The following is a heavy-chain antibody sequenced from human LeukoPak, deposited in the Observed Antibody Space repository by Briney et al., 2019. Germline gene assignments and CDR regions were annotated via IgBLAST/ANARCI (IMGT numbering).Heavy chain of an antibody. CDR2: INAGNGNT. CDR1: GYTFTSYG. V-gene: IGHV1-3*01. Sequence: ASVKVSCKASGYTFTSYGISWVRQAPGQGLEWMGWINAGNGNTKYSQKFQGRVTITRDTSASTAYMELSSLRSEDTAVYYCASEDGQGDAFDIWGQGTMVTVSS. J-gene: IGHJ3*02. CDR3: ASEDGQGDAFDI.